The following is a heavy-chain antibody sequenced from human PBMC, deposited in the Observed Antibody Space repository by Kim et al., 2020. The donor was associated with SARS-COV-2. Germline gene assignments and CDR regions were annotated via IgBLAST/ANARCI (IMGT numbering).Heavy chain of an antibody. CDR2: ISGNGGAT. CDR3: AKVVGNSVEDY. CDR1: GFTFSSKA. D-gene: IGHD2-15*01. J-gene: IGHJ4*02. Sequence: GGSLRLSCAASGFTFSSKALSWVRQAPGKGLEWVSSISGNGGATNYADSVKGRFTISRDNSKKTLYLQMSSLRAEDTAVYYCAKVVGNSVEDYWGLGTLVTVSS. V-gene: IGHV3-23*01.